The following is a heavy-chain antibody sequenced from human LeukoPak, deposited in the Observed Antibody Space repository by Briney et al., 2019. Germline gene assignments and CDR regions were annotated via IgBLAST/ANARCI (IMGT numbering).Heavy chain of an antibody. CDR3: AKATSTNAFDF. CDR2: INGDGSGT. V-gene: IGHV3-74*01. J-gene: IGHJ3*01. CDR1: GFTFSGYW. Sequence: GGSLRLSCAASGFTFSGYWMFWVRQAPGKGLVWVSRINGDGSGTSYADSVKGRFTISRDNDKNTVYLQMNSLRAEDTAVYYCAKATSTNAFDFWGHGTMVTVSS.